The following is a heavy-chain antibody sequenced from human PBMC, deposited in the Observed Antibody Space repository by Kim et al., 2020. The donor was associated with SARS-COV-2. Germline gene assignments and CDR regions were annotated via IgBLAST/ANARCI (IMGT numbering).Heavy chain of an antibody. Sequence: SETLSLTCTVSGGSISSGGYYWSWIRQHPGKGLEWIGYIYYSGSTYYNPSLKSRVTISVDTSKNQFSLKLSSVTAADTAVYYCARDDSNYYYDSSGNDAFDIWGQGTMVTVSS. J-gene: IGHJ3*02. V-gene: IGHV4-31*03. D-gene: IGHD3-22*01. CDR3: ARDDSNYYYDSSGNDAFDI. CDR1: GGSISSGGYY. CDR2: IYYSGST.